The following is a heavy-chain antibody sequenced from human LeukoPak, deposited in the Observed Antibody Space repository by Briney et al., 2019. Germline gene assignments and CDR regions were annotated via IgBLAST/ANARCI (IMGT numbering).Heavy chain of an antibody. V-gene: IGHV3-7*01. J-gene: IGHJ4*02. CDR1: GFTFSNYW. Sequence: PGGSLRLSCAASGFTFSNYWMSWVRQAPGKGLEWVANIKQDGSEKYYVDSVKGRFTISRDNAKNSMFLQMNSLRVEDTAVYYCARSRQRDYLDYWGQGTLVTVSS. CDR3: ARSRQRDYLDY. CDR2: IKQDGSEK.